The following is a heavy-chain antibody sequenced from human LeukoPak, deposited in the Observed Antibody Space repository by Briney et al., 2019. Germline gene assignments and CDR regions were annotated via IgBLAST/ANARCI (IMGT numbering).Heavy chain of an antibody. J-gene: IGHJ4*02. CDR3: AYLAAGYFDY. Sequence: ASVKVSCKASGYTFTGYYTHWVRQAPGQGLEWMGWINPNSGGTNYAQKFQGRVTMTRDTPISTAYMELSRLRSDDTAVYYCAYLAAGYFDYWGPGTLVTVSS. D-gene: IGHD6-25*01. CDR2: INPNSGGT. CDR1: GYTFTGYY. V-gene: IGHV1-2*02.